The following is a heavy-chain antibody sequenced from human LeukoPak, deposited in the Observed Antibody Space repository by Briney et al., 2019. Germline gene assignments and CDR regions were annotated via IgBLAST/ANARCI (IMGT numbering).Heavy chain of an antibody. CDR3: ARDPGYCSGGSCYLDY. CDR2: IYYSGST. V-gene: IGHV4-59*01. Sequence: PSETLSLTCTVSGGSISSYYWSWIRQPPGKGLEWIGYIYYSGSTNYNPSLKSRVTISVDTSKNQFSLKLSSVTAADTAVYYCARDPGYCSGGSCYLDYWGQGTLVTVSS. J-gene: IGHJ4*02. D-gene: IGHD2-15*01. CDR1: GGSISSYY.